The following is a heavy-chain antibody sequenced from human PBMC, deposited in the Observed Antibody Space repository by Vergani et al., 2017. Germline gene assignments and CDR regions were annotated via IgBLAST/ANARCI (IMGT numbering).Heavy chain of an antibody. CDR2: IYYSGST. Sequence: QVQLQESGPGLVKPSETLSLTCTVSGGSISSYYWSWIRQPPGKGLEWIGYIYYSGSTNYNPSLKSRVTISGDTSKNQFSLKRSSVTAADTAVYYCARDSGGYSPYYMDVWGKGTTVTVSS. CDR1: GGSISSYY. CDR3: ARDSGGYSPYYMDV. J-gene: IGHJ6*03. D-gene: IGHD5-18*01. V-gene: IGHV4-59*01.